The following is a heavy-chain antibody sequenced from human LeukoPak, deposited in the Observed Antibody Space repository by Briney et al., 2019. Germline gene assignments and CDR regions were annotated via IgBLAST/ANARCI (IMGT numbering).Heavy chain of an antibody. D-gene: IGHD5-18*01. J-gene: IGHJ4*02. Sequence: SETLSLTCTVSGGSISGYYWSWIRQPPGKGLEWIGEINHSGSTNYNPSLKSRVTISVDTSKNQFSLKLSSVTAADTAVYYCARDEGYGDYWGQGTLVTVSS. CDR1: GGSISGYY. CDR3: ARDEGYGDY. V-gene: IGHV4-34*01. CDR2: INHSGST.